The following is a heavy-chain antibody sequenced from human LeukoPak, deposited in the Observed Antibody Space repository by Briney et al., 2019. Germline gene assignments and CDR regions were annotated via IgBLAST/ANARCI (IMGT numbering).Heavy chain of an antibody. CDR3: ARLSGGSGILTWYFQH. D-gene: IGHD3-16*01. CDR2: IYPGDSDT. V-gene: IGHV5-51*01. CDR1: GYSFTSYW. J-gene: IGHJ1*01. Sequence: GESLKISCKGSGYSFTSYWIGWVRQMPGKGLEWMGIIYPGDSDTRYSPSFQGQVSISADKSISTAYLQWSSLKASDTAMYYCARLSGGSGILTWYFQHWGQGTLVTVSS.